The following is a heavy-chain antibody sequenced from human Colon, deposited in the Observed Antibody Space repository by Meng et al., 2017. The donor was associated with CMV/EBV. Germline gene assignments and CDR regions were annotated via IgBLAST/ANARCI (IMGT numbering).Heavy chain of an antibody. Sequence: GSLRLSCAVSGGSISSYYYSWIRQSPGKGLEWIGYIYYNGSTNFNPSLKSRVTLSVDTSKNQFSLKLTSVTAADTAVYYCAATKVYCSSTTCYWSWFDPWGQGTLVTVSS. CDR3: AATKVYCSSTTCYWSWFDP. CDR2: IYYNGST. V-gene: IGHV4-59*01. J-gene: IGHJ5*02. D-gene: IGHD2-2*01. CDR1: GGSISSYY.